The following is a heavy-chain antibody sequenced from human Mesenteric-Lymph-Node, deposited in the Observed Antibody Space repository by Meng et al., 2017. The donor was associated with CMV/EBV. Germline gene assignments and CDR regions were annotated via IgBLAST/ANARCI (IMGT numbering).Heavy chain of an antibody. CDR2: IRFDGNTK. D-gene: IGHD5/OR15-5a*01. J-gene: IGHJ6*02. Sequence: GESLKISCAASGFNFNNYGMHWVRQAPGKGLEWVAFIRFDGNTKYYADSMKGRFTISRDNPINTLHLRMSSLRAEDTAIYYCAKDQGDIVSTVSWGHHYFGVHVWGQGTTVTVSS. CDR3: AKDQGDIVSTVSWGHHYFGVHV. CDR1: GFNFNNYG. V-gene: IGHV3-30*02.